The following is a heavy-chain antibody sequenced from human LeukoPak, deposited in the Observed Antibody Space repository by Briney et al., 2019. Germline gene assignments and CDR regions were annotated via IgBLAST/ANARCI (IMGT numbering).Heavy chain of an antibody. D-gene: IGHD6-19*01. CDR3: ARYLTSGGWYHFDY. Sequence: SETLSLTCTVSGGSISSNNYYWAWIRQPPGKGLEWIATINYSGSTYYNPSLKSRVTVSVDTSKNQFSLRLTSVTAADTAVYYCARYLTSGGWYHFDYWGQGTLVTVSS. CDR1: GGSISSNNYY. V-gene: IGHV4-39*01. J-gene: IGHJ4*02. CDR2: INYSGST.